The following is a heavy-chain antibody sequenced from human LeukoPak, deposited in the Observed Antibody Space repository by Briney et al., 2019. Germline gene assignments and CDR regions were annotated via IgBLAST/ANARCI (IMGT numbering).Heavy chain of an antibody. CDR3: ARRAVAGTSDAFDI. D-gene: IGHD6-19*01. CDR1: GGSISSGGYS. CDR2: INHSGST. Sequence: SETLSLTCAVSGGSISSGGYSWSWIRQPPGKGLEWIGEINHSGSTNYNPSLKSRVTISVDTSKNQFSLKLSSVTAADTAVYYCARRAVAGTSDAFDIWGQGTMVTVSS. V-gene: IGHV4-34*01. J-gene: IGHJ3*02.